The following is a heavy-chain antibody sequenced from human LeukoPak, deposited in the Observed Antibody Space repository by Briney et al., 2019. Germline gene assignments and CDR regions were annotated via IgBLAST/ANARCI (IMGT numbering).Heavy chain of an antibody. Sequence: GGSLRLSCAASGFTFSDYWMTWVRQTPGKGLEWVANINEDGSDKHYVDSVKGRFTISRDNAKNSLYLQMNSLRAEDTAVYYCAREGHYYDSSGYFDYWGQGTLVTVSS. V-gene: IGHV3-7*01. CDR1: GFTFSDYW. J-gene: IGHJ4*02. CDR3: AREGHYYDSSGYFDY. CDR2: INEDGSDK. D-gene: IGHD3-22*01.